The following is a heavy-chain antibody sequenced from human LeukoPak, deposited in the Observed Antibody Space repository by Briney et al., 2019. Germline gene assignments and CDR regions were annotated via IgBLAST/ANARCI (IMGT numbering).Heavy chain of an antibody. CDR1: GYTFTGYY. J-gene: IGHJ3*02. CDR2: INPNSGGT. CDR3: AIRSGGSCYWSPWCAFDI. V-gene: IGHV1-2*02. Sequence: ASVKVSCKASGYTFTGYYMHWVRQAPGQGLEWMGWINPNSGGTNYAQKFQGRVTMTRDTSNSTAYMELSRLRSDDTAVYYCAIRSGGSCYWSPWCAFDIWGQGTMVTVSS. D-gene: IGHD2-15*01.